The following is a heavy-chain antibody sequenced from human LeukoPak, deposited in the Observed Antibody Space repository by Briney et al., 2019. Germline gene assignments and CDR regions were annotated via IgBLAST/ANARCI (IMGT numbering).Heavy chain of an antibody. CDR2: ISSSSSTI. CDR3: ASAWGYSSGGSFDY. D-gene: IGHD5-18*01. V-gene: IGHV3-48*01. J-gene: IGHJ4*02. CDR1: GFTFSSYS. Sequence: GGSLRLSCAASGFTFSSYSMNWVRQAPGKGLEWVSYISSSSSTIYYADSVKGRFTISRDNAKNSLYLQMNSLRAEDTAVYYCASAWGYSSGGSFDYWGQGTLVTVSS.